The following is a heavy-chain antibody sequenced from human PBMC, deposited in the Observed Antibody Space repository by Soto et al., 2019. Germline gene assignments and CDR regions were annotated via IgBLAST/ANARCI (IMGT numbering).Heavy chain of an antibody. D-gene: IGHD2-15*01. J-gene: IGHJ6*02. CDR1: GFTFSGYS. CDR2: ISSSSSYI. V-gene: IGHV3-21*01. CDR3: ARAPPVVVVAALYYGMDV. Sequence: GGSLRLSCAASGFTFSGYSMNWVRQAPGKGLEWVSSISSSSSYIYYADSVKGRFTISRDNAKNSLYLQMNSLRAEDTAVYYCARAPPVVVVAALYYGMDVWGQGTTVTVSS.